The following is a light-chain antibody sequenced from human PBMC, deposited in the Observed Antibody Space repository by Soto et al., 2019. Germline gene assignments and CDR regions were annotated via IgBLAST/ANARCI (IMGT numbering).Light chain of an antibody. CDR3: SSYTSSSTYWV. CDR1: SSDVGGYNY. V-gene: IGLV2-14*01. Sequence: QSVLTQPASVSGSPGQSITLSCTGTSSDVGGYNYVSWYQQHPGKAPKLMILDVSSRPSGVSNRFSGSKSGNTASLTISGLQAEDEAHYFCSSYTSSSTYWVFGGGTKLTVL. J-gene: IGLJ3*02. CDR2: DVS.